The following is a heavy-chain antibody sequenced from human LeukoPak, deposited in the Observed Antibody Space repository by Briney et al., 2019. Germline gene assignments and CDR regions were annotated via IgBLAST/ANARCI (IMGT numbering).Heavy chain of an antibody. J-gene: IGHJ4*02. CDR2: ISGSGGST. CDR1: RFTFSSYG. Sequence: PGASLRLSCAASRFTFSSYGMSWVRQAPGKGLEWVSGISGSGGSTYYADSVKGRFTISRDNSKNTLYLQMNSLRAEDTAVYYCAKDRLPLRSAYYYLPFDYWGQGTLVTVSS. D-gene: IGHD3-22*01. CDR3: AKDRLPLRSAYYYLPFDY. V-gene: IGHV3-23*01.